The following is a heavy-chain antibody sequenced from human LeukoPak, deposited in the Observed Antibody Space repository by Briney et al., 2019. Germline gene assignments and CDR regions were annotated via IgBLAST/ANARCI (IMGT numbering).Heavy chain of an antibody. Sequence: GGSLRLSCAASGFTVSSNYMSWVRQAPGKGLEWVSVIYSGGRTYYADSVKGRFTISRDNSKNTLFLQMNSLRGEDTAVYYCAKRDNSGVHCFDSWGQGTLVTVSS. CDR3: AKRDNSGVHCFDS. CDR2: IYSGGRT. J-gene: IGHJ4*02. V-gene: IGHV3-53*01. CDR1: GFTVSSNY. D-gene: IGHD6-19*01.